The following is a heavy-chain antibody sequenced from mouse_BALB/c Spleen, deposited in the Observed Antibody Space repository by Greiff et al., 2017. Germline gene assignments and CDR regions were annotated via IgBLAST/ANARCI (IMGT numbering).Heavy chain of an antibody. CDR1: GYSITSDYA. V-gene: IGHV3-2*02. CDR3: ADGSSYPHAMDY. Sequence: VQLKESGPGLVKPSQSLSLTCTVTGYSITSDYAWNWIRQFPGNKLEWMGYISYSGSTSYNPSLKSRISITRDTSKNQFFLQLNSVTTEDTATYYCADGSSYPHAMDYWGQGTSVTVSS. CDR2: ISYSGST. J-gene: IGHJ4*01. D-gene: IGHD1-1*01.